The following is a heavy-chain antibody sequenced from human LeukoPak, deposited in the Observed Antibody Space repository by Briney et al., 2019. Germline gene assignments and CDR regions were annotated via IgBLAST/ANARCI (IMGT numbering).Heavy chain of an antibody. V-gene: IGHV3-72*01. CDR3: ARDWYYDILTGYYFSIDPMDV. D-gene: IGHD3-9*01. CDR2: ARNKANSYST. J-gene: IGHJ6*03. CDR1: GFTLSGHY. Sequence: GGSLRLSCAAFGFTLSGHYMDWVRQAPGKGLEWVGRARNKANSYSTEYAASVKGRFTISRDDSENSLWLQMNSLRAEDTAVYYCARDWYYDILTGYYFSIDPMDVWGKGTTVTVSS.